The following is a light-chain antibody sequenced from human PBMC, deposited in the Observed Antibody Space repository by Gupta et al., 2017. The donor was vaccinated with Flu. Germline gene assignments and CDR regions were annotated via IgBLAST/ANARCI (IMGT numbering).Light chain of an antibody. V-gene: IGKV1-5*03. J-gene: IGKJ4*01. Sequence: DIQMTQSPPTLSASVGDRVTITCRASQTISTLLAWYQQKPGKAPKLLIYKASNLQSGVPSRFSGSGSGTEFTLTSSSRQPDDFATYYCQQDNTLLTFGGGTKVEIK. CDR3: QQDNTLLT. CDR1: QTISTL. CDR2: KAS.